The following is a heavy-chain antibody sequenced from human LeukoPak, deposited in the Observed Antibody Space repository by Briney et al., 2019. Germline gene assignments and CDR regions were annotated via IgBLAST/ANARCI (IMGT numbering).Heavy chain of an antibody. V-gene: IGHV3-30*18. CDR1: GFTFSSYG. CDR2: ISYDGSNK. Sequence: GGPLRLSCAASGFTFSSYGMHWVRQAPGKGLEWVAVISYDGSNKYYADSVKGRFTISRDNSKNTLYLQMNSLRAEDTAVYYCAKDPKPYSRGWPTQIDYWGQGTLVTVSS. CDR3: AKDPKPYSRGWPTQIDY. J-gene: IGHJ4*02. D-gene: IGHD6-19*01.